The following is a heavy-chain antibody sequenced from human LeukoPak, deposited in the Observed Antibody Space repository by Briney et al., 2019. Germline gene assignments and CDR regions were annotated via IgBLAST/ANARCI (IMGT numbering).Heavy chain of an antibody. D-gene: IGHD3-10*01. V-gene: IGHV1-2*02. J-gene: IGHJ4*02. Sequence: ASVKVSCKVSGYTLTELSMHWVRQAPGQGLEWMGWINPNSGGTNYAQKFQGRVTMTRDTSISTAYMELSRLRSDDTAVYYCARGRPMVRGVGNDYWGQGTLVTVSS. CDR2: INPNSGGT. CDR1: GYTLTELS. CDR3: ARGRPMVRGVGNDY.